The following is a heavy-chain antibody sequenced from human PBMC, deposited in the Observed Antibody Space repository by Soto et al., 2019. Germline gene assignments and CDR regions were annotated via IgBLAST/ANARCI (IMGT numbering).Heavy chain of an antibody. CDR3: ASQLTGDYYYYGMDV. Sequence: QVQLVQSGAEVKKPGSSVKVSCKASGGTFSSYAISWVRQAPGQGLEWMGGITPIFGTADYAQKFQGRVTITADEPTSTAYMELSSLRSEDTAVYYCASQLTGDYYYYGMDVWGQGTTVTVSS. CDR1: GGTFSSYA. CDR2: ITPIFGTA. V-gene: IGHV1-69*12. J-gene: IGHJ6*02. D-gene: IGHD7-27*01.